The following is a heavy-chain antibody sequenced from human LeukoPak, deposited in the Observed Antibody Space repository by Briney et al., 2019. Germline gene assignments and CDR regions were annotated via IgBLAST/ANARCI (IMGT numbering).Heavy chain of an antibody. CDR2: IYYSGST. CDR3: ARHLSLVGDYYYYGMDV. CDR1: SGSISSYY. D-gene: IGHD2-15*01. V-gene: IGHV4-59*08. Sequence: TSETLSLTCTVSSGSISSYYWSWIRQPPGEGLEWIGYIYYSGSTNYSPTLKSRVTISVDTSKNQFSLKLSSVTAADTAVYYCARHLSLVGDYYYYGMDVWGHGTTVTVSS. J-gene: IGHJ6*02.